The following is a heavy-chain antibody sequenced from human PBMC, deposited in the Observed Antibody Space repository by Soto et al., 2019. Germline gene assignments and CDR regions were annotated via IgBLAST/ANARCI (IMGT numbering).Heavy chain of an antibody. Sequence: SETLSLTCTVSGGSISSSSYYWGWIRQPPGKGLEWIGSIYYSGSTYYNPSLKSRVTISVDTSKNQFSLKLSSVTAEDTAVYYCVRDPYLPTAGRLASLHYWGPGTLVTVSS. CDR1: GGSISSSSYY. D-gene: IGHD1-1*01. J-gene: IGHJ4*02. CDR2: IYYSGST. CDR3: VRDPYLPTAGRLASLHY. V-gene: IGHV4-39*02.